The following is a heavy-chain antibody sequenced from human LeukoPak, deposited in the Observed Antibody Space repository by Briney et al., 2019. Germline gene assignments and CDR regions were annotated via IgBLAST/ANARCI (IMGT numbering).Heavy chain of an antibody. V-gene: IGHV1-69*05. CDR2: IIPIFGTA. CDR1: GGTFSSYA. J-gene: IGHJ5*02. D-gene: IGHD3-22*01. Sequence: SVKVSXKASGGTFSSYAISWVRQAPGQGLEWMGRIIPIFGTANYAQKFQGRVTITTDESTSTAYMELSSLRSEDTAVYYCARAMIAGLGWFDPWGHGTLSPSPQ. CDR3: ARAMIAGLGWFDP.